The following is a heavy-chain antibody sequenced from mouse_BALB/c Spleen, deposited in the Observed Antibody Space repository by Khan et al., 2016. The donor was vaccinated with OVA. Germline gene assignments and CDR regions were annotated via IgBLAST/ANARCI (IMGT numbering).Heavy chain of an antibody. Sequence: VQLQESGPGLVAPSQSLSITCTVSGFSLTSYGVHWVRQPPGKGLEWLGVIWAGGNTNYNSALMSRLSINKDNSKSQVFLKMNSLQTDDTAMYYCARAYGSSYWYFDVWGAGTTVTVSS. V-gene: IGHV2-9*02. CDR2: IWAGGNT. CDR3: ARAYGSSYWYFDV. D-gene: IGHD1-1*01. CDR1: GFSLTSYG. J-gene: IGHJ1*01.